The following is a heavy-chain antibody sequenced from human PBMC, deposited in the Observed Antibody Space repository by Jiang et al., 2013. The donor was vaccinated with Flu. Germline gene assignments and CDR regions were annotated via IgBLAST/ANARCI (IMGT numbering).Heavy chain of an antibody. CDR3: ARAHPLYSSSWYFDY. J-gene: IGHJ4*02. CDR1: GFSLSTSGMC. V-gene: IGHV2-70*01. CDR2: IDWDDDK. D-gene: IGHD6-13*01. Sequence: KPTQTLTLTCTFSGFSLSTSGMCVSWIRQPPGKALEWLALIDWDDDKYYSTSLKTRLTISKDTSKNQVVLTMTNMDPVDTATYYCARAHPLYSSSWYFDYWGQGTLVTVSS.